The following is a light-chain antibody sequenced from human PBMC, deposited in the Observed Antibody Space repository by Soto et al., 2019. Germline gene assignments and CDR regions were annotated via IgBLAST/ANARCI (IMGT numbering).Light chain of an antibody. J-gene: IGKJ1*01. CDR3: QQYYSAPDT. Sequence: DIQMTQSPSSLSASVGDRVTITCWASQGISSYLAWYQQKPGKVPKVLIYAASTLHSGVPSRFSGSGSGTEFTLTISNVQPEDVATYYCQQYYSAPDTFGQGTKVEIK. CDR1: QGISSY. CDR2: AAS. V-gene: IGKV1-27*01.